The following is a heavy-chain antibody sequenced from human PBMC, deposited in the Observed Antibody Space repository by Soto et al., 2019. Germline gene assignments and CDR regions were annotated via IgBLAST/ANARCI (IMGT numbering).Heavy chain of an antibody. D-gene: IGHD1-20*01. CDR1: GYTFTRYG. Sequence: SGAEVKKPLASVKVSCKASGYTFTRYGISWVRQAPGQGLEWMGCISAYNGNTHYAQKLQGRVTMTTDTSTSPAYMELRSLRYDDTAVYYEAREPWVTEPKGRNRFDPWGKGTLVTVSS. V-gene: IGHV1-18*01. J-gene: IGHJ5*02. CDR2: ISAYNGNT. CDR3: AREPWVTEPKGRNRFDP.